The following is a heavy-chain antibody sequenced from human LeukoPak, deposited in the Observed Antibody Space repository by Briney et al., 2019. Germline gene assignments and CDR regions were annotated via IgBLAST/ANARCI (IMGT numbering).Heavy chain of an antibody. CDR2: IVWDDDK. CDR1: GFSPSTSGMC. J-gene: IGHJ4*02. Sequence: GPTLVNPTQTLTLTCTFSGFSPSTSGMCVSWIRQPPEKALDWLALIVWDDDKYYSTSLKTRVTISKDSSKNQVVLTMSNMDPVDTGTYYCARSNSVLSYYFDYWGQGTLVTVSS. V-gene: IGHV2-70*01. D-gene: IGHD4/OR15-4a*01. CDR3: ARSNSVLSYYFDY.